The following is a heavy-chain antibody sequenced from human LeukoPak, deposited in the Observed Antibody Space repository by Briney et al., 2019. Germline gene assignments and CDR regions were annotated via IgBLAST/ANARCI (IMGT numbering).Heavy chain of an antibody. V-gene: IGHV4-39*01. CDR3: ARASGIGVFVDY. CDR2: IYYSGST. D-gene: IGHD3-10*01. Sequence: SETLSLTCTVSGGSISSSSCYWGWVRQPPGKGLEWIGSIYYSGSTYYNPSLKSRVTISVDTSKNQFSLKLSSVTAADTAVYYCARASGIGVFVDYWGQGTLVTVSS. CDR1: GGSISSSSCY. J-gene: IGHJ4*02.